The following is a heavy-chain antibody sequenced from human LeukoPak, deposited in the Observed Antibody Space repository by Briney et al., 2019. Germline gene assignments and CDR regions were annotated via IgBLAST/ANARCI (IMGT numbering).Heavy chain of an antibody. V-gene: IGHV3-21*01. D-gene: IGHD3-22*01. J-gene: IGHJ4*02. Sequence: PGGSLRLSCTASGFTFSRYAMNWVRQAPEKGLEWVSYISTGGDNRCYADSLKGRFTLSRDNAKNTLYLQMNSLRAEDTAVYYCATYPDYYESSGPYFDYWGQGTLVTVSS. CDR3: ATYPDYYESSGPYFDY. CDR2: ISTGGDNR. CDR1: GFTFSRYA.